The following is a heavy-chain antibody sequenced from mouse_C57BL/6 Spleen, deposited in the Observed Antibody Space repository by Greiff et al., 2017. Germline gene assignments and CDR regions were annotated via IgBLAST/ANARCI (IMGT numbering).Heavy chain of an antibody. J-gene: IGHJ2*01. V-gene: IGHV2-6-1*01. Sequence: QVQLKESGPGLVAPSQSLSITCTVSGFSLTSYGVHWVRQPPGKGLEWLVVIWSDGSTTYNSALKSRLSISKDNSKSQVFLKMDSLQTDDTAMYYCARQDYYGLYYFDYWGQGTTLTVSS. CDR2: IWSDGST. CDR3: ARQDYYGLYYFDY. CDR1: GFSLTSYG. D-gene: IGHD1-1*01.